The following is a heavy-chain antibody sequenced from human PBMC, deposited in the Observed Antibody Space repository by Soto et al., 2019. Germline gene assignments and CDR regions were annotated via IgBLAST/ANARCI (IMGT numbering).Heavy chain of an antibody. V-gene: IGHV4-30-4*08. J-gene: IGHJ5*01. CDR1: GVSIKSGDNY. CDR3: ARNTSRLGWFDS. Sequence: QVQLQESGPGQVKPSQTLSLTCSVSGVSIKSGDNYWSWIRQPPGKGLEWIRNIYYVGSTSYNPSLKSRVSMSVDTSKNQFSLKLTSVTAADTAVYYCARNTSRLGWFDSWGQGTLVTVSS. CDR2: IYYVGST. D-gene: IGHD7-27*01.